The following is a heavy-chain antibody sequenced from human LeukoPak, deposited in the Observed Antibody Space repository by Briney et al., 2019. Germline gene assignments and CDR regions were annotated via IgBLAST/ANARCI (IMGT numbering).Heavy chain of an antibody. V-gene: IGHV3-30*04. CDR3: ARDASSDYDLGRYYFDH. Sequence: GGSLRLSCEASGFTFSRYAIHGVRQAPGKGLEWVAVISYDGTNEYFADSVKGRFTISRSNSKNTVYLQMNSLRTEDTALYYCARDASSDYDLGRYYFDHWGQGTLVTASS. J-gene: IGHJ4*02. CDR2: ISYDGTNE. CDR1: GFTFSRYA. D-gene: IGHD5-12*01.